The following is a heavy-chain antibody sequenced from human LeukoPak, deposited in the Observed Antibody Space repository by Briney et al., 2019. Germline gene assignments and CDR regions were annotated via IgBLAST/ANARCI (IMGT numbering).Heavy chain of an antibody. CDR2: MNPNSGNI. CDR1: GYTFTSYD. CDR3: ARAGGYCGRISCPYYFDY. Sequence: ASVKVSCKASGYTFTSYDINWVRQATGQGLEWIGWMNPNSGNIGYAQKVQGRVTMTRNTSISTAYMEMSSLRAEDTAVYYCARAGGYCGRISCPYYFDYWGQGSLVAVSS. J-gene: IGHJ4*02. D-gene: IGHD2-15*01. V-gene: IGHV1-8*01.